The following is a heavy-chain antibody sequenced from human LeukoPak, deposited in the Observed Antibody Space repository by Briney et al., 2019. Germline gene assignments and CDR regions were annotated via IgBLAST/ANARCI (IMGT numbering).Heavy chain of an antibody. Sequence: SVKVSCKASGGTFSSYAISWVRQAPGQGLEWMGGIIPIFGTANYAQKFQGRVTITADESTSTAYMELSSLRSEDTAVYYCARVPLFLELRFGEGYFDYWGQGILVTVSS. CDR3: ARVPLFLELRFGEGYFDY. V-gene: IGHV1-69*13. J-gene: IGHJ4*02. D-gene: IGHD3-16*01. CDR1: GGTFSSYA. CDR2: IIPIFGTA.